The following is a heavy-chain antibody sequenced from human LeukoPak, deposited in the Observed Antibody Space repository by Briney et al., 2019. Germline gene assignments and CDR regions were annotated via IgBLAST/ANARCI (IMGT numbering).Heavy chain of an antibody. CDR1: CGSISSGSCY. D-gene: IGHD3-16*01. CDR2: IYTSGST. Sequence: SETLSLTCTVSCGSISSGSCYWSWIRQPAGKGLEWIGRIYTSGSTNYNPSLKSRVTISVDTSKNQFSLKLSSVTAADTAVYYCASWGYYYYYMDVWGKGTTVTVSS. J-gene: IGHJ6*03. V-gene: IGHV4-61*02. CDR3: ASWGYYYYYMDV.